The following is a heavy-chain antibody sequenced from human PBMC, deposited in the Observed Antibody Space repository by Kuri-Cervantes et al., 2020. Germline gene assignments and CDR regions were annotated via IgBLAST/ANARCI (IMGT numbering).Heavy chain of an antibody. D-gene: IGHD1-26*01. CDR3: AKGGSYFNYYGMDV. J-gene: IGHJ6*02. V-gene: IGHV3-23*01. Sequence: GESLKISCAASGFTFSSYAMSWVRQASGKGLEWVSAISGSGGSTYYADSVKGRLTISRDNSKNTLYLQMNSLRAEDTAVYYCAKGGSYFNYYGMDVWGQGTTVTVSS. CDR2: ISGSGGST. CDR1: GFTFSSYA.